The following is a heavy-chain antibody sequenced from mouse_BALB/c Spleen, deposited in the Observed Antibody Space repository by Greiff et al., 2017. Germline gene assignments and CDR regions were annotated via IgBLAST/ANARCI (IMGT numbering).Heavy chain of an antibody. J-gene: IGHJ4*01. CDR2: IDPSDSYT. Sequence: QVQLQQPGAELVEPGASVKMSCKASGYTFTSYWMHWVKQRPGQGLEWIGVIDPSDSYTSYDQKFKGKATLTVDTSSSAAYMQLSSLTSEDSTVYYCTRDGDGYYVGCYYAMDYWGQGTSVTVSS. CDR3: TRDGDGYYVGCYYAMDY. V-gene: IGHV1S127*01. D-gene: IGHD2-3*01. CDR1: GYTFTSYW.